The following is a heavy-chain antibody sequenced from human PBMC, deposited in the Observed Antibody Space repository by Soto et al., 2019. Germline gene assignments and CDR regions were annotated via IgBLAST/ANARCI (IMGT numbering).Heavy chain of an antibody. CDR1: GFSLRTSGVG. Sequence: TLVNPTQTLTLTCIFSGFSLRTSGVGVGWIRQPPGKALEWLGFIYWNDDKRYSPSLKSRLTITKDTSKNQVVLTMTNMDPVDTATYYCAKSGSSGWYGWFDPWGQGTLVTVSS. V-gene: IGHV2-5*01. CDR2: IYWNDDK. D-gene: IGHD6-19*01. CDR3: AKSGSSGWYGWFDP. J-gene: IGHJ5*02.